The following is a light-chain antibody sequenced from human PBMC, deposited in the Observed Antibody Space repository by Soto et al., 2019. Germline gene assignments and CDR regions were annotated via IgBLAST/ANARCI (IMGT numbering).Light chain of an antibody. V-gene: IGLV2-11*01. CDR2: DVS. CDR3: CSYAGSYV. Sequence: QSVLTPPRSVSGAPGQSVTLSCTGNSSDVGGYNYVSWYQQHPGKAPKLMIYDVSKRPSGVPDRFSGSKSGNTASLTISGLQAEDEADYYCCSYAGSYVFGTGTKVTVL. CDR1: SSDVGGYNY. J-gene: IGLJ1*01.